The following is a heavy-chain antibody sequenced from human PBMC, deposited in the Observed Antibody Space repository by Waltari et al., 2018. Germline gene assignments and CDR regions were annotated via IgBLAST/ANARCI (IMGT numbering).Heavy chain of an antibody. Sequence: QLQLQESGPGLVKPSETLSLSCTVSGDSISSTSYNWGWIRQPPGKGLEWIGSIYYFQYIGRTYYNPSLKSRVTISVDTSKNQFSLKLNSVTAADTAVYYCVRDLHYCSRNNCYFDYWGQGTLVTVSS. CDR3: VRDLHYCSRNNCYFDY. V-gene: IGHV4-39*07. CDR2: IYYFQYIGRT. CDR1: GDSISSTSYN. D-gene: IGHD2-2*01. J-gene: IGHJ4*02.